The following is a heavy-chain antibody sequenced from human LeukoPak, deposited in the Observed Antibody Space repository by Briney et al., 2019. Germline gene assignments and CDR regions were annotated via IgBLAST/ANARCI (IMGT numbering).Heavy chain of an antibody. CDR3: ARDPDIVVVPAASVGYYYYYGMDV. CDR2: ISSSSSYI. V-gene: IGHV3-21*01. CDR1: GFTFSSYS. Sequence: PGGSLRLSCAASGFTFSSYSMNWVRQAPGKGLEWVSSISSSSSYIYYADSVKGRFTISRDNAKNSLYLQMNSLRAEDTAVYYCARDPDIVVVPAASVGYYYYYGMDVWGQGTTVTVSS. J-gene: IGHJ6*02. D-gene: IGHD2-2*01.